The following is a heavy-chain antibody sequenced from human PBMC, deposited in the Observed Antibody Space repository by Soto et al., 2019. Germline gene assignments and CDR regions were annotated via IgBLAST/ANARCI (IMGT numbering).Heavy chain of an antibody. D-gene: IGHD3-10*01. Sequence: SETLSLTCTVSGGSISSYYWTWIRQPSGKGLEWIGRIYTSGSTNYNPSLKSRVTLSVDTSKNQFSLNLSSVTAADTAVYYCARDLKFGQADYWGQGSQVTVS. CDR2: IYTSGST. V-gene: IGHV4-4*07. CDR3: ARDLKFGQADY. CDR1: GGSISSYY. J-gene: IGHJ4*02.